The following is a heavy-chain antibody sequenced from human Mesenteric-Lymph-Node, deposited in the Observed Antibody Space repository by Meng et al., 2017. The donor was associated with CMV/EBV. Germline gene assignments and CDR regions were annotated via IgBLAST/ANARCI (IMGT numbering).Heavy chain of an antibody. Sequence: SVKVSCKASGGTFSSYTISWVRQAPGQGLEWMGRIIPILGIANYAQKFQGRVTITTDKSTNTANMELRSLRSDDTAVYYCGGGDYSYYSMHVWGQGTTVTVSS. CDR1: GGTFSSYT. V-gene: IGHV1-69*02. CDR2: IIPILGIA. J-gene: IGHJ6*02. CDR3: GGGDYSYYSMHV. D-gene: IGHD3-16*01.